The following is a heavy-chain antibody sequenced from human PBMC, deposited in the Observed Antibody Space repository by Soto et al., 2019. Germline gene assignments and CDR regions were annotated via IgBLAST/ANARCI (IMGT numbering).Heavy chain of an antibody. V-gene: IGHV5-51*01. D-gene: IGHD5-18*01. CDR3: AIPRGYSYGYAAFDI. CDR1: GYSFTSYW. Sequence: GESLKISCKGSGYSFTSYWIGWVRQMPGKGPEWMGVIYPGDSDTRYSPSFRGQVTITADKAISTPDLQWSSLKASDTAMYYCAIPRGYSYGYAAFDIWGQGTMDTVSS. CDR2: IYPGDSDT. J-gene: IGHJ3*02.